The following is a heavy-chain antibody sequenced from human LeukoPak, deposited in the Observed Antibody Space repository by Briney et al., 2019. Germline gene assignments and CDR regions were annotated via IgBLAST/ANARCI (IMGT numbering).Heavy chain of an antibody. D-gene: IGHD3-22*01. CDR2: IYYSGST. CDR1: GGSFSGYY. J-gene: IGHJ3*02. Sequence: SETLSLTCAVYGGSFSGYYWSWIRRPPGKGLEWIGYIYYSGSTNYNPSLKSRVTISVDTSKNQFSLKLSSVTAADTAVYYCARRYYSDSNGYRDAFDIWGQGTMVTVSS. CDR3: ARRYYSDSNGYRDAFDI. V-gene: IGHV4-59*08.